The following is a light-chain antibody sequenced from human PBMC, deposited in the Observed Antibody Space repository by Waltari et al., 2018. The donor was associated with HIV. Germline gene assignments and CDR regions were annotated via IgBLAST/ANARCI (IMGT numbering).Light chain of an antibody. J-gene: IGLJ3*02. CDR2: EDT. V-gene: IGLV3-1*01. CDR3: QAWDTSVWV. Sequence: SSELTQSPSLSVSPGQTASITCSGDKLGDQYACWYQQKPGQSPVLVIYEDTKRPSGLPGRFSGSSSGNTATLTIRGTQAVDAADYYCQAWDTSVWVFGGRTKLTVL. CDR1: KLGDQY.